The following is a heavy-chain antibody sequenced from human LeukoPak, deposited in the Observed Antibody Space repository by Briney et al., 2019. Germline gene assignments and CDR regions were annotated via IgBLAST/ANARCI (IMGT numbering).Heavy chain of an antibody. D-gene: IGHD2-2*02. J-gene: IGHJ4*02. CDR3: ARAVGYSQFSYYFDY. Sequence: PGGSLRLSCAASGFTFSSYSMNWVRQAPGKGLEWVSYICSSSSTIYYADSVKGRFTISRDNAKNSLYLQTNSLRAEDTAVYYCARAVGYSQFSYYFDYWGQGTLVTVSS. CDR1: GFTFSSYS. V-gene: IGHV3-48*01. CDR2: ICSSSSTI.